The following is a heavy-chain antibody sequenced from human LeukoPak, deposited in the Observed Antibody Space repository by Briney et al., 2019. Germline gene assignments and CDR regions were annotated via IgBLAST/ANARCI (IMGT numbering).Heavy chain of an antibody. CDR2: IKTDGSEK. D-gene: IGHD2-21*01. V-gene: IGHV3-7*01. CDR1: GFTFSNYW. CDR3: AKDFIRILALIPWDY. J-gene: IGHJ4*02. Sequence: GGSLRLSCEGSGFTFSNYWMGWVRQAPGKGLQWVANIKTDGSEKYYVDSVKGRFTTSRDNSRNMVYLQLNSLRPEDTAIYYCAKDFIRILALIPWDYWGQGTLVTVSP.